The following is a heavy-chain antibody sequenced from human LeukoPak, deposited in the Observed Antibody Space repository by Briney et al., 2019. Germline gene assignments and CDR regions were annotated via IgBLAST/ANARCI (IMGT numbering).Heavy chain of an antibody. CDR1: GFTFSSYA. CDR2: ISYDGSNK. CDR3: ASGYDILTGALPTDPYGVDV. J-gene: IGHJ6*02. D-gene: IGHD3-9*01. V-gene: IGHV3-30-3*01. Sequence: GGSLRLSCAASGFTFSSYAMHWVRQAPGKRLEWVAVISYDGSNKYYADSVKGRFTISRDNSKNTLYLQMNSLRAEDTAVYYCASGYDILTGALPTDPYGVDVWGQGTTVTVSS.